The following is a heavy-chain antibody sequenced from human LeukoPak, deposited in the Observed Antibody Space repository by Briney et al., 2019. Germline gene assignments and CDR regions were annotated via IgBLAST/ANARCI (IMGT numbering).Heavy chain of an antibody. V-gene: IGHV4-34*01. J-gene: IGHJ5*02. Sequence: SETLSLTCAVYGGSFSGYYWSWIRQPPGKGLEWIGEINHSGSTNYNPSLKSRVTISVDTSKNQFSLKLSSVTAADTAVYYCARERITMIVVRGGWFDPWGQGTLVTVSS. CDR3: ARERITMIVVRGGWFDP. CDR1: GGSFSGYY. D-gene: IGHD3-22*01. CDR2: INHSGST.